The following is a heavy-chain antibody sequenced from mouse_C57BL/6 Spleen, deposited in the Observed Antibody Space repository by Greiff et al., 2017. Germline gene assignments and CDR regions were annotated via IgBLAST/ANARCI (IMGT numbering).Heavy chain of an antibody. Sequence: VQLQQSGPELVKPGASVTISCKASGYAFSSSWMNWVKQRPGKGLEWIGRIYPGDGDTNYNGKFKGKATLTADKSSSTAYMQLSSLTSEDSAVYFCARASSGYEDYWGQGTTLTVSS. J-gene: IGHJ2*01. CDR1: GYAFSSSW. CDR3: ARASSGYEDY. V-gene: IGHV1-82*01. CDR2: IYPGDGDT. D-gene: IGHD3-2*02.